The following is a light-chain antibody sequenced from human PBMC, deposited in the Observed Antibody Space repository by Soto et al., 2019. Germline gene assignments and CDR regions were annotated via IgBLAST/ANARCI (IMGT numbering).Light chain of an antibody. Sequence: QSALTQPASVSGSPGQSITISCTGTSRDVGIYNLVSWYQLHPGKVPKLIIYEDTKRPSGISSRFSGSESGITAFLTISGLQAEDEADYCCCSYAGSSTYVFGTGTKVTVL. CDR3: CSYAGSSTYV. J-gene: IGLJ1*01. CDR1: SRDVGIYNL. CDR2: EDT. V-gene: IGLV2-23*01.